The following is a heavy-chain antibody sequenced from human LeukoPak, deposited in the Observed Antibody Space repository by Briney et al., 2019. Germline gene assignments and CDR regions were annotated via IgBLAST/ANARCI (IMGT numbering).Heavy chain of an antibody. D-gene: IGHD6-13*01. CDR3: ARGTMAAAVEYFDY. V-gene: IGHV1-46*01. CDR2: INPSGGST. Sequence: AVKVSCKASGYTFTSYYIHWVRQAAGQGLEWMGIINPSGGSTSYAQKVQGRVTMTRDTSTSTVYMELSSLRFDDTAVYYCARGTMAAAVEYFDYWGQGTLVTVSS. CDR1: GYTFTSYY. J-gene: IGHJ4*02.